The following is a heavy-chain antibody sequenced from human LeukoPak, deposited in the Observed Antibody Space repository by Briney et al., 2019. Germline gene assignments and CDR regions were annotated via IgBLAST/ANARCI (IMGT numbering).Heavy chain of an antibody. V-gene: IGHV4-34*01. CDR2: INHGGST. Sequence: SETLSLTCAVYGGSFSGYYWSWIRQPPGKGLEWIGEINHGGSTNYNPSLKSRVTISVDTSKNQFSLKLSSVTAADTAVYYCARGQSVYGDYVDYWGQGTLVTVSS. J-gene: IGHJ4*02. CDR3: ARGQSVYGDYVDY. CDR1: GGSFSGYY. D-gene: IGHD4-17*01.